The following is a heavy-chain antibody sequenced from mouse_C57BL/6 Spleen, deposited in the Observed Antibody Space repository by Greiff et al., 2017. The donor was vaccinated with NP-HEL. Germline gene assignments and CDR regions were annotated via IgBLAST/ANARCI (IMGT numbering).Heavy chain of an antibody. Sequence: QVQLQQPGAELVRPGTSVKLSCKASGYTFTSYWMHWVKQRPGQGLEWIGVIDPSDSYTNYNQQFKGKATLTVDTSSSTAYMQFSSLTSEDSAVYYCARNYYGSSWFAYWGQGTLVTVSA. J-gene: IGHJ3*01. CDR3: ARNYYGSSWFAY. CDR2: IDPSDSYT. D-gene: IGHD1-1*01. V-gene: IGHV1-59*01. CDR1: GYTFTSYW.